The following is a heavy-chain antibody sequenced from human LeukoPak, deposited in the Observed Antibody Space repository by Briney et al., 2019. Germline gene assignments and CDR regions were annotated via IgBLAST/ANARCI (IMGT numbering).Heavy chain of an antibody. Sequence: HPGGSLRLSCAASGFTFSAYGMNWVRQAPGKGLEWISYISTRSSTIYYADSVKGRFTISRDNGKNSLYLQMNSLRDEDTAVYYCARDGWYYFDYWGQGTLVTVSS. CDR1: GFTFSAYG. D-gene: IGHD6-19*01. V-gene: IGHV3-48*02. CDR3: ARDGWYYFDY. J-gene: IGHJ4*02. CDR2: ISTRSSTI.